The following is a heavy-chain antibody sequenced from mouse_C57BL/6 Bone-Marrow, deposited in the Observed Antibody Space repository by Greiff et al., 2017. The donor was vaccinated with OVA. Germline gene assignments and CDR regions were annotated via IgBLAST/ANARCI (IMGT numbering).Heavy chain of an antibody. CDR2: IYPGSGNT. CDR3: ARERGYDGYSFAY. V-gene: IGHV1-76*01. Sequence: QVQLKESGAELVRPGASVKLSCKASGYTFTDYYINWVKQRPGQGLEWIARIYPGSGNTYYNEKFKGKATLTAEKSSSTAYMQLSSLTSEDSAVYFCARERGYDGYSFAYWGQGTLVTVSA. CDR1: GYTFTDYY. D-gene: IGHD2-3*01. J-gene: IGHJ3*01.